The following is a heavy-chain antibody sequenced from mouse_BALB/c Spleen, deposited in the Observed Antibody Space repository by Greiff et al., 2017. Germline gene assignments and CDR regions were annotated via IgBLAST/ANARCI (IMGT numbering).Heavy chain of an antibody. CDR2: IWAGGST. CDR3: ARDGYYGDYYAMDY. D-gene: IGHD2-3*01. CDR1: GFSLTSYG. Sequence: QVHVKQSGPGLVAPSQSLSITCTVSGFSLTSYGVHWVRQPPGKGLEWLGVIWAGGSTNYNSALMSRLSISKDNSKSQVFLKMNSLQTDDTAMYYCARDGYYGDYYAMDYWGQGTSVTVSS. V-gene: IGHV2-9*02. J-gene: IGHJ4*01.